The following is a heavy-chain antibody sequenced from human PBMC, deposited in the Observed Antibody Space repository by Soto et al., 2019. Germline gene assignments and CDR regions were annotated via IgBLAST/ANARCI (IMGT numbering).Heavy chain of an antibody. CDR2: SSSSSTYI. J-gene: IGHJ6*02. D-gene: IGHD4-4*01. CDR1: GFTFSSYS. CDR3: ARVYYSNLPYYSYYMDV. V-gene: IGHV3-21*01. Sequence: GGSLRLSCAASGFTFSSYSMNWVRQAPGKGLEWVSSSSSSSTYIYYADSVKGRFTISRDNAKNSLYLQMNSLRAEDTAVYFCARVYYSNLPYYSYYMDVWGQGTTVTVSS.